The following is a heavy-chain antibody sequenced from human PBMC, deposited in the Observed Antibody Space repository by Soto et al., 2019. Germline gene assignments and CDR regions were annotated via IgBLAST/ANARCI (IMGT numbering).Heavy chain of an antibody. V-gene: IGHV1-3*01. Sequence: ASVKVSCKASGYTFTSYAMHWVRQAPGQRLEWMGWINAGNGNTKYSQKFQGRVTITRDTSASTAYMELSSLRSEDTAVYYCARERGEGYFAFDIWGQGTMVTVSS. CDR2: INAGNGNT. D-gene: IGHD3-10*01. J-gene: IGHJ3*02. CDR3: ARERGEGYFAFDI. CDR1: GYTFTSYA.